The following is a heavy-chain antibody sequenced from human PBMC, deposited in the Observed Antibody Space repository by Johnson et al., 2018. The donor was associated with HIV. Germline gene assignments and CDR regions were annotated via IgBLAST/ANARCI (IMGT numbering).Heavy chain of an antibody. D-gene: IGHD6-6*01. CDR2: IWYDGSNK. J-gene: IGHJ3*02. CDR3: ASLEYSSSPGGYGAFDI. CDR1: GFTFSSYG. V-gene: IGHV3-33*01. Sequence: QVQLVESGGGVVQPGRSLRLSCEASGFTFSSYGMHWVRQAPGKGLEWVAVIWYDGSNKYYADSVKGRFTISRDNSKNTLYLQMNSLRAEDTAVYYCASLEYSSSPGGYGAFDIWGQGTMVTVSS.